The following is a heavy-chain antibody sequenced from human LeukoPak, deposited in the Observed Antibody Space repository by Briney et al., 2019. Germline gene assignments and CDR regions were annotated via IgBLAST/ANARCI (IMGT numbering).Heavy chain of an antibody. J-gene: IGHJ4*02. D-gene: IGHD5-18*01. Sequence: PGGSLRLSCAASGFTFSNYAMSWVRQAPGKGLEWVSGINWNGGSTGYADSVKGRFTISRDNAKNSLYLQMNSLRAEDTALYYCARGRGPSIQLWSGAFDYWGQGTLVTVSS. CDR2: INWNGGST. CDR3: ARGRGPSIQLWSGAFDY. CDR1: GFTFSNYA. V-gene: IGHV3-20*04.